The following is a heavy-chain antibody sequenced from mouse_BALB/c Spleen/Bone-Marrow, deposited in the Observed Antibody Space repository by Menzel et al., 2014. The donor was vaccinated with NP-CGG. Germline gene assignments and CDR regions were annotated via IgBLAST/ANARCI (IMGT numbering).Heavy chain of an antibody. D-gene: IGHD2-3*01. CDR3: ARSGWLLRGYYALDY. CDR1: GYTFSSCG. Sequence: EVQLQQSGPELVKPGASVKMSCKASGYTFSSCGMNWVKQKPGQGLEWIGYINPYNDGTKLNEKFEDKATLTSDKSSSTAYMELTSLTSEDSAVYYCARSGWLLRGYYALDYWGPGTSVTVSS. CDR2: INPYNDGT. V-gene: IGHV1-14*01. J-gene: IGHJ4*01.